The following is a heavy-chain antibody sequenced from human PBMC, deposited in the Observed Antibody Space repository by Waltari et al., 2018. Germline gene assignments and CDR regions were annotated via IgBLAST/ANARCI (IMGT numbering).Heavy chain of an antibody. CDR3: AKRALGYCSGGSCFGDYYFDY. CDR1: GFTFSSYA. V-gene: IGHV3-23*01. Sequence: EVQLLESGGGLVQPGGSLRLSCAASGFTFSSYAMSWVRQAPGKGLDWVSAISGSGGSTYYADSVKGRFTISRDNSKNTLYLQMNSLRAEDTAVYYCAKRALGYCSGGSCFGDYYFDYWGQGTLVTVSS. J-gene: IGHJ4*02. CDR2: ISGSGGST. D-gene: IGHD2-15*01.